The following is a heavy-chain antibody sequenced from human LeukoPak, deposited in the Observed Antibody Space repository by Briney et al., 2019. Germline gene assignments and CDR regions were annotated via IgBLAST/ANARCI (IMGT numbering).Heavy chain of an antibody. CDR2: IIPIFGTA. V-gene: IGHV1-69*05. J-gene: IGHJ3*02. D-gene: IGHD1-14*01. CDR3: ARVKVGTHEHAFDI. Sequence: SVKVSCKASGGTFSSYAISWVRQAPGQGLEWMGRIIPIFGTANYAQKFQGRVTITTDESTSTAYMELSSLRSEDTAVYYYARVKVGTHEHAFDIWGQGTMVTVSS. CDR1: GGTFSSYA.